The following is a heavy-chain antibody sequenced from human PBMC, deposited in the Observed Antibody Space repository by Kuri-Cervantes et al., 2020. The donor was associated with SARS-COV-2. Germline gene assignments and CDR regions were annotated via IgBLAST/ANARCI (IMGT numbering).Heavy chain of an antibody. J-gene: IGHJ5*02. CDR3: ATSGQWPHLDP. Sequence: ASVKVSCKASGYTFTGYYMHWVRQAPGQGLEWMGWINPNSGRTNYAQKFQGWVTMTRDTSISTAYMELSRLRSEDTAVYYCATSGQWPHLDPWGQGTLVTVSS. CDR2: INPNSGRT. D-gene: IGHD6-19*01. CDR1: GYTFTGYY. V-gene: IGHV1-2*04.